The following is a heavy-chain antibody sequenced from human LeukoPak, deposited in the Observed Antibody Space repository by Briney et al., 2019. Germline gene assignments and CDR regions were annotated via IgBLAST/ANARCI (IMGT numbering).Heavy chain of an antibody. D-gene: IGHD3-16*01. CDR3: ARGPGGDGWFDP. Sequence: TGGSLRLSCAASGFTFSSYAMSWVRQAPGKGLEWVSAISGSGDSTYYADSVKGRFTISRDNSKNTLYLQMNSLRAEDTAVYYCARGPGGDGWFDPWGQGTLVTVSS. CDR2: ISGSGDST. J-gene: IGHJ5*02. CDR1: GFTFSSYA. V-gene: IGHV3-23*01.